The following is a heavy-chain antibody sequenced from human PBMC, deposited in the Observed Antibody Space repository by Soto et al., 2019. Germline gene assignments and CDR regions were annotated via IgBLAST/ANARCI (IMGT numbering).Heavy chain of an antibody. CDR2: ISAYNGNR. CDR3: ARDQVGATGDY. D-gene: IGHD1-26*01. CDR1: GYTFTSCG. V-gene: IGHV1-18*01. J-gene: IGHJ4*02. Sequence: GASVKVSCKASGYTFTSCGISCVRQAPGQGLEWMGWISAYNGNRNYAQKVQGRVTMTTDTSTNTAYMELRSLRSDDTAVYYCARDQVGATGDYWGQGTLVTVSS.